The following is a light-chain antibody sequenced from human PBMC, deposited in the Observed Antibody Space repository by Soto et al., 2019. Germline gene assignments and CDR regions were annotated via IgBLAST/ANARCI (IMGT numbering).Light chain of an antibody. Sequence: QSVLTQPPSVSAAPGQTVTISCSGSSSNIGSDFVSWYQQLPGTAPQLLIYENNKRPSDIPDRFSGSKSATSATLGITGLQTGDEADYYCAAWDTSLSGGVFGGGTKVTVL. J-gene: IGLJ3*02. CDR3: AAWDTSLSGGV. V-gene: IGLV1-51*02. CDR2: ENN. CDR1: SSNIGSDF.